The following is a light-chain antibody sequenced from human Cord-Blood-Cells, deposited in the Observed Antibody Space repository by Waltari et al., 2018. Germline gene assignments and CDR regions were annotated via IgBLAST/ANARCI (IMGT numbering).Light chain of an antibody. CDR2: DVS. V-gene: IGLV2-14*01. J-gene: IGLJ3*02. CDR1: SSDVGGYNY. Sequence: QPALTQPASVSGSPGQSITISCTGTSSDVGGYNYVSWYQQHPGKAPKLMIYDVSKRPSGVSNRFSGSKSGNTASLTISGLQAEDEADYYCSSHTSSSTLVFGGGTKLTVL. CDR3: SSHTSSSTLV.